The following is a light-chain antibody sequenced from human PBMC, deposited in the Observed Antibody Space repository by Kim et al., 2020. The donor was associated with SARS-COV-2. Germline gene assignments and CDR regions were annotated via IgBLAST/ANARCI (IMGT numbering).Light chain of an antibody. CDR2: QDS. CDR1: KWGDKY. J-gene: IGLJ2*01. Sequence: SYELTQPPSVSVSQGQTASITCSGDKWGDKYACWYQQKPGQSPVLVIYQDSKRPSGSPERFSGSNSGNTVTLTISGSQAMDEADYYGQAWDSSTYVVFGG. CDR3: QAWDSSTYVV. V-gene: IGLV3-1*01.